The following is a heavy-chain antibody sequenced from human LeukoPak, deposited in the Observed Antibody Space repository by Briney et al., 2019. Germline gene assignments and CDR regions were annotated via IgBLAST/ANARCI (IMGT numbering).Heavy chain of an antibody. CDR1: GLTFSSYA. V-gene: IGHV3-23*01. D-gene: IGHD1-26*01. CDR2: ISGSGGST. CDR3: AKDTGELLLARHY. J-gene: IGHJ4*02. Sequence: GGSLRLSCAASGLTFSSYAMSWVRQAPGKGLEWVSAISGSGGSTYYADSVKGRFTISRDNSKNTLYLQMNSLRAEDTAVYYCAKDTGELLLARHYWGQGTLVTVSS.